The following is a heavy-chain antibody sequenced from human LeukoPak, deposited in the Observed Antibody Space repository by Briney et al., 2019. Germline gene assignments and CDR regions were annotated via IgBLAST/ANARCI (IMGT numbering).Heavy chain of an antibody. D-gene: IGHD2-2*01. CDR3: AKVHDAAIAHFDY. J-gene: IGHJ4*02. CDR2: ISGSGSTT. CDR1: GFSFSSYA. Sequence: GGSLRLSCAASGFSFSSYAMSWVRQAPGKGLQWVSVISGSGSTTYYADSVKGRFTISRDNSKNTLYLQMSSLRGEDTAVYYCAKVHDAAIAHFDYWAREPWSPSPQ. V-gene: IGHV3-23*01.